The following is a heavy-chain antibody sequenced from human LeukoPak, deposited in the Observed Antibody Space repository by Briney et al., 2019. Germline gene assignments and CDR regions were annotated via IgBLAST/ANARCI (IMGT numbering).Heavy chain of an antibody. D-gene: IGHD6-13*01. V-gene: IGHV4-59*08. J-gene: IGHJ4*02. CDR3: ARREAAAGSFDY. Sequence: SETLSLTCTVSGGSISSYYWSWIRQPPGKGLEWIGYIYYSGSTNYNPSLKSRVTISVDTSKNQFSLKLSSVTAADTAVYYCARREAAAGSFDYWGQGTPVTVSS. CDR2: IYYSGST. CDR1: GGSISSYY.